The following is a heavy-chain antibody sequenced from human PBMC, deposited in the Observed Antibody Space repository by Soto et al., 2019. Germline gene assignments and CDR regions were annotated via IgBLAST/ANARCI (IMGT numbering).Heavy chain of an antibody. V-gene: IGHV1-69*13. Sequence: SVEVSCTASGGTFSSYAISWVRQAPGPGLEWMGGIIPIFGTANYAQKFQGRVTITADESTSTAYMELSSLRSEDTAVYYCARQPGERLYYYYGMDVWGQGTTVTVSS. CDR3: ARQPGERLYYYYGMDV. J-gene: IGHJ6*02. CDR1: GGTFSSYA. CDR2: IIPIFGTA. D-gene: IGHD2-21*01.